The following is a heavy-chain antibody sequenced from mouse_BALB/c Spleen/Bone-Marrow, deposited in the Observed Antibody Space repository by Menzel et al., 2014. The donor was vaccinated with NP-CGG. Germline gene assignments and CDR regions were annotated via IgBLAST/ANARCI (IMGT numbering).Heavy chain of an antibody. CDR2: IDPSTSET. CDR1: DYTFTTYW. J-gene: IGHJ4*01. V-gene: IGHV1-52*01. Sequence: VQLQQSGPDLVRPGSSVKMSCKASDYTFTTYWMHWVKQRPGQGLEWIGMIDPSTSETRLNQKFKDKATLFVGKSSNTAYMQLGSLTSEDSAVYYCARRTLAMDYWGQGTSVTVSS. CDR3: ARRTLAMDY.